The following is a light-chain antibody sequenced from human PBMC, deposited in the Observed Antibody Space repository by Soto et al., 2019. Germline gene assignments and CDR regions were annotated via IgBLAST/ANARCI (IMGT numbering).Light chain of an antibody. J-gene: IGLJ2*01. Sequence: QSALTQPASVSASPRQSITISCTGTSSDIGGYIYVSWYQHHPGKAPRLMIYEVSSRPSGVSNRFSGSKSGNTASLTISGLQAEDEAQYYCSSYSSANTVIFGGGTKLTVL. CDR1: SSDIGGYIY. CDR3: SSYSSANTVI. CDR2: EVS. V-gene: IGLV2-14*01.